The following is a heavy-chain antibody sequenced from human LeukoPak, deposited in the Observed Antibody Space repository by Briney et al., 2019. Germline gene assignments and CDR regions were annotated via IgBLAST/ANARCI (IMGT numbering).Heavy chain of an antibody. CDR3: ARDQIRGSGSRRGDY. V-gene: IGHV3-64*01. D-gene: IGHD1-26*01. CDR2: ISSNGGST. CDR1: GFTFSSYA. J-gene: IGHJ4*02. Sequence: GGSLRLSCAASGFTFSSYAMHWVRQAPGKGLEYVSAISSNGGSTYYANSVKGRFTISRDNSKNTLYLQMNSLRAEDTAVYYCARDQIRGSGSRRGDYWGQGTLVTVSS.